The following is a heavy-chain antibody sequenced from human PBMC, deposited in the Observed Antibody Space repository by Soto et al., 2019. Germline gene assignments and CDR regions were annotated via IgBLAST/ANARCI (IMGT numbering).Heavy chain of an antibody. Sequence: GGSLRLSCAASGFTFSSYAMSWVRQAPGKGLEWVSAISGSGGSTYYADSVKGRFTISRDNSKNTLYLQMNSLRAEDTAVYYCAKELIGLGDYLLPGDAFDIWGQGTMVTVSS. CDR3: AKELIGLGDYLLPGDAFDI. J-gene: IGHJ3*02. CDR1: GFTFSSYA. CDR2: ISGSGGST. D-gene: IGHD4-17*01. V-gene: IGHV3-23*01.